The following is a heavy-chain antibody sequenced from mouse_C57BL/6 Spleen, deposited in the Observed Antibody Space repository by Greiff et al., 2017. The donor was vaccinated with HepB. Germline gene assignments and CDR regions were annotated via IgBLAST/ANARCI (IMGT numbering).Heavy chain of an antibody. V-gene: IGHV1-69*01. Sequence: VKLQQPGAELVMPGASVKLSCKASGYTFTSYWMHWVKQRPGQGLEWIGEIDPSDSYTNYNQKFKGKSTLTVDKSSSTAYMQLSSLTSEDSAVYYCARARYGNYVDFDYWGQGTTLTVSS. CDR3: ARARYGNYVDFDY. J-gene: IGHJ2*01. CDR2: IDPSDSYT. CDR1: GYTFTSYW. D-gene: IGHD2-1*01.